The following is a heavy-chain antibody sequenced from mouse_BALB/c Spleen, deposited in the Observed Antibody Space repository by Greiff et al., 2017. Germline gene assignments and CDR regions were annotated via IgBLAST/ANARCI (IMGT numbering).Heavy chain of an antibody. CDR2: IDPENGDT. CDR1: GFNIKDYY. V-gene: IGHV14-4*02. J-gene: IGHJ3*01. Sequence: DVKLQESGAELVRSGASVKLSCTASGFNIKDYYMHWVKQRPEQGLEWIGWIDPENGDTEYAPKFQGKATMTADISSNTAYLQLSSLTSEDTAVYYCNARNYGSSGGFAYWGQGTLVTVSA. D-gene: IGHD1-1*01. CDR3: NARNYGSSGGFAY.